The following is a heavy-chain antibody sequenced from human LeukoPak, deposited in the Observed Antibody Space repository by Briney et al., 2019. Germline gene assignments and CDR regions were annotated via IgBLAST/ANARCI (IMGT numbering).Heavy chain of an antibody. CDR2: INDRGSTI. D-gene: IGHD2-15*01. V-gene: IGHV3-21*04. CDR3: ARATYYCTGGSCYAANLAY. CDR1: GFTFSSYS. Sequence: GGSLRLSCDVSGFTFSSYSMNWVRQAPGRGLEWVSYINDRGSTIKYADSVEGRFTISRDNAKNLLYLQMNSLRVEDTAVYYCARATYYCTGGSCYAANLAYWGQGTLVTVSS. J-gene: IGHJ4*02.